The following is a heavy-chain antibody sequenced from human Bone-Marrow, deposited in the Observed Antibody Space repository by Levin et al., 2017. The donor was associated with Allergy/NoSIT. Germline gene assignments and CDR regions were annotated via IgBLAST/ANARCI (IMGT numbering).Heavy chain of an antibody. V-gene: IGHV3-66*01. Sequence: GGSLRLSCAASGFTVSSNYMSWVRQAPGKGLEWVSVIYSGGSTFYADSVKGRFTISRDNSKNTLYLQMNSLRAEDTAVYYCARGDKNYYFDSWGQGTLVTVSS. J-gene: IGHJ4*02. CDR1: GFTVSSNY. CDR3: ARGDKNYYFDS. D-gene: IGHD5-24*01. CDR2: IYSGGST.